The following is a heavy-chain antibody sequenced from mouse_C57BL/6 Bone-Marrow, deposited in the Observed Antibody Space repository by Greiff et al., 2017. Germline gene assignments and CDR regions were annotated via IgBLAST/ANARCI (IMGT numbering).Heavy chain of an antibody. CDR1: GYTFTSYW. CDR2: IYPGSGST. Sequence: QVQLQQPGAELVKPGASVKMSCKASGYTFTSYWLTWVKQRPGQGLEWIGDIYPGSGSTNYNEKFKSKATLTVDTSSSTAYMQLSSLTSEDSAVYYCASAKSSDVGGAIDYWGQGTSVTVSS. CDR3: ASAKSSDVGGAIDY. D-gene: IGHD1-3*01. V-gene: IGHV1-55*01. J-gene: IGHJ4*01.